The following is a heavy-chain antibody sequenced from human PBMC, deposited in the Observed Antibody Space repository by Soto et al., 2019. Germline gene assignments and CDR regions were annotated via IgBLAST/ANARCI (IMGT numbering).Heavy chain of an antibody. D-gene: IGHD1-7*01. CDR1: GFTFSDYY. CDR3: RAGTTDYYYYYGMDV. J-gene: IGHJ6*02. CDR2: ISSSSSYT. Sequence: PGGSLRLSCAASGFTFSDYYMSWIRQAPGKGLEWVSYISSSSSYTNYADSVKGRFTISRDNAKNSLYLQMNSLRAEDTAVYYCRAGTTDYYYYYGMDVWGQGTTVTVSS. V-gene: IGHV3-11*06.